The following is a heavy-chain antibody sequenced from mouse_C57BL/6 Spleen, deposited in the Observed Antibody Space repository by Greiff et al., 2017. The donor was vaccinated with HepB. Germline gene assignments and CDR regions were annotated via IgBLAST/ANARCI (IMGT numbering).Heavy chain of an antibody. CDR3: ARSPIYYGSSYWYFDV. Sequence: QVQLKESGPELVKPGASVKLSCKASGYTFTSYDINWVKQRPKQGLEWIGWIYPRDGSTKYNEKFKGKATLTVDTSSSTAYMELHSLTSEDSAVYFCARSPIYYGSSYWYFDVWGTGTTVTVSS. J-gene: IGHJ1*03. CDR2: IYPRDGST. CDR1: GYTFTSYD. D-gene: IGHD1-1*01. V-gene: IGHV1-85*01.